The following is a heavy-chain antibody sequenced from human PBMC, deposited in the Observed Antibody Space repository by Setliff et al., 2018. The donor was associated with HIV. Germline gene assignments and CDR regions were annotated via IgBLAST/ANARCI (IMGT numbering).Heavy chain of an antibody. CDR2: SRGNGVDR. Sequence: GGSLRLSCAVSGFMFSNYAMNWVRQGPGRELEWVSASRGNGVDRFYTGSVRGRFTISRDNSKNTLYLQMSSLRADDTATYYCARDAGRSLFLDYWGQGTLVTVSS. V-gene: IGHV3-23*01. J-gene: IGHJ4*02. D-gene: IGHD1-26*01. CDR1: GFMFSNYA. CDR3: ARDAGRSLFLDY.